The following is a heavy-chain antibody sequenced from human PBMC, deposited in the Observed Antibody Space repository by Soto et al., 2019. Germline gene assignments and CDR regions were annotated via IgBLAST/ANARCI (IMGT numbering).Heavy chain of an antibody. CDR1: GFTFSSYE. D-gene: IGHD3-10*01. CDR3: ARAMVRGVITKTTYYYYYGMDV. CDR2: ISSSGSTI. V-gene: IGHV3-48*03. Sequence: GGSLRLSCAASGFTFSSYEMNWVRQAPGKGLEWVSYISSSGSTIYYADSVKGRFTISRDNAKNSLYLQMNSLRAEDTAVYYCARAMVRGVITKTTYYYYYGMDVWGQGTTVTVSS. J-gene: IGHJ6*02.